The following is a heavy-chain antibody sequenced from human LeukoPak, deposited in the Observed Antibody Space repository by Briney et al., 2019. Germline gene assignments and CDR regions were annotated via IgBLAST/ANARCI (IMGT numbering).Heavy chain of an antibody. CDR1: GYTFTSYG. J-gene: IGHJ4*02. V-gene: IGHV1-18*01. Sequence: ASVKVSCKASGYTFTSYGISWVRQAPGQGLEWMGWISAYNGNTDYAQKLQGRVTMTTDTSTSTAYMELRSLRSDDTAVYYCARRDYDFWSGYIDYWGQGTLVTVSS. CDR3: ARRDYDFWSGYIDY. D-gene: IGHD3-3*01. CDR2: ISAYNGNT.